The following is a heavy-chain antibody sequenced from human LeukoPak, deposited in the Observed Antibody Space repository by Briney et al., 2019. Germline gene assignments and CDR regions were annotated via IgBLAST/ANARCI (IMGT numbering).Heavy chain of an antibody. D-gene: IGHD3-10*01. CDR3: ARERTVGDFQP. Sequence: SVKVSCKASGGTFSSYTISWVRQAPGQGLEWMGRIIPILGIANYAQKFQGRVTITADKSTSTAYTELSSLRSEDTAVYYCARERTVGDFQPWGQGTLVTVSS. J-gene: IGHJ1*01. CDR2: IIPILGIA. CDR1: GGTFSSYT. V-gene: IGHV1-69*04.